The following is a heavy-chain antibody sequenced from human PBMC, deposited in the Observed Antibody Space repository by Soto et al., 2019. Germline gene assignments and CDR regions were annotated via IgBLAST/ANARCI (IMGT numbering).Heavy chain of an antibody. J-gene: IGHJ4*02. CDR1: GYTLTELS. V-gene: IGHV1-24*01. Sequence: ASVKVSCKVSGYTLTELSMHWVRQAPGKGLGWMGGFDPEDGETIYAQKFQGRVTMTEDTSTDTAYMELSSLRSEDTAVYYCATEPTYYDSSGSKGDYWGQGTLVTVSS. CDR2: FDPEDGET. D-gene: IGHD3-22*01. CDR3: ATEPTYYDSSGSKGDY.